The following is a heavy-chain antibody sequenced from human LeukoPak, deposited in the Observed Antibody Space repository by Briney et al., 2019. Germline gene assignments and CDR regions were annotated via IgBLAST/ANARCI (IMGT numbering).Heavy chain of an antibody. CDR1: GFTFSSYD. D-gene: IGHD6-19*01. J-gene: IGHJ4*02. CDR3: ARGRGIAVAVTDY. Sequence: GGSLRLSCAASGFTFSSYDMHWVRQATGKGLEWVSAIGTAGDPYYPGSVKGRFTISRENAKNSLCLQMNSLRAGDTAVYYCARGRGIAVAVTDYWGQGTLVTVSS. CDR2: IGTAGDP. V-gene: IGHV3-13*05.